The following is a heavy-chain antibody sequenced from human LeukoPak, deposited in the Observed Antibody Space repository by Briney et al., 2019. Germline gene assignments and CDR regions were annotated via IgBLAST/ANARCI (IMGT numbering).Heavy chain of an antibody. CDR2: IYYSGST. V-gene: IGHV4-30-4*01. D-gene: IGHD4-17*01. CDR3: ARCTTTVTTWFDC. Sequence: PSQTLSLTCTVSGGSISSGDYYWSWIRQPPGKGLEWIGYIYYSGSTYYNPSLKSRVTISVDTSKNQFSLKLSSVTAADTAVYYCARCTTTVTTWFDCWGQGTLVTVSS. CDR1: GGSISSGDYY. J-gene: IGHJ4*02.